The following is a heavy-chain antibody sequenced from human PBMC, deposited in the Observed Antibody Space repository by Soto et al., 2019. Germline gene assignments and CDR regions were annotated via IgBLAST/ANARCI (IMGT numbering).Heavy chain of an antibody. CDR2: ISYDGSNK. V-gene: IGHV3-30-3*01. J-gene: IGHJ5*02. D-gene: IGHD1-7*01. CDR1: GFTFSSYA. CDR3: ARDYITGTHHGPSNWFDP. Sequence: GGSLRLSCAASGFTFSSYAMHWVRQAPGKGLEWVAVISYDGSNKYYADSVKGRFTISRDNSKNTLYLQMNSLRAEDTAVYYCARDYITGTHHGPSNWFDPSCQGTLVTGSS.